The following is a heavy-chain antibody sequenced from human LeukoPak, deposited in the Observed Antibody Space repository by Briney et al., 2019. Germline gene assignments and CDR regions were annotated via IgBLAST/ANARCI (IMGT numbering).Heavy chain of an antibody. J-gene: IGHJ4*02. Sequence: ASVKVSCKASGYIFTGYYMHWVRQAPGQGLEWMGWINPNSGGTSSAQKFQGRVTMTRDTSISTAYMELSRLKSDDTAVYYCAMRQGGNWGCFGYWGQGTLVTVSS. V-gene: IGHV1-2*02. CDR1: GYIFTGYY. D-gene: IGHD7-27*01. CDR2: INPNSGGT. CDR3: AMRQGGNWGCFGY.